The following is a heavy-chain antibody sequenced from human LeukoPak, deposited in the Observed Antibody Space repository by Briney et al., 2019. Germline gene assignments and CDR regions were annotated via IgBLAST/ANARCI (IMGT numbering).Heavy chain of an antibody. V-gene: IGHV4-34*01. J-gene: IGHJ4*02. CDR3: ARRSLRYCSSTSCYTGLDY. Sequence: TSETLSLTCAVYGGSFSGYYWSWIRQPPGKRLEWIGEINHSGSTNYNPSLKSRVTISVDTSKNQFSLKLSSVTAADTAVYYCARRSLRYCSSTSCYTGLDYWGQGTLVTVSS. D-gene: IGHD2-2*02. CDR1: GGSFSGYY. CDR2: INHSGST.